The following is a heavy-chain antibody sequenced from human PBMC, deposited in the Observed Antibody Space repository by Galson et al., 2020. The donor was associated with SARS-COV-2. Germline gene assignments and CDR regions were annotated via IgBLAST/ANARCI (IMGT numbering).Heavy chain of an antibody. V-gene: IGHV4-30-2*01. Sequence: SETLSLTCAVSGGSISSDNYSWSWIRQPPGKGLEWIGYFYHSGNTYYNQSLKSRVTISVDRSKNRVSLKLSSVTAADTAVYYCASYRDTDYFDYWGQGTLVTVSS. J-gene: IGHJ4*02. CDR3: ASYRDTDYFDY. CDR2: FYHSGNT. D-gene: IGHD4-4*01. CDR1: GGSISSDNYS.